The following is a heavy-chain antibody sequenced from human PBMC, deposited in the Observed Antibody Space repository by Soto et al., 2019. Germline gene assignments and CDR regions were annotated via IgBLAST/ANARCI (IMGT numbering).Heavy chain of an antibody. V-gene: IGHV4-31*03. Sequence: SETLSLTCTVSGGSISSGGYYWSWIRQHPGKGLEWIGYTYYSGSTYYNPSLKSRITISVDTSKNQISLKLSSVTAADTAVYYCARAEYCTNGICPGFDPWGQGTLGTVSS. CDR1: GGSISSGGYY. D-gene: IGHD2-8*01. CDR2: TYYSGST. J-gene: IGHJ5*02. CDR3: ARAEYCTNGICPGFDP.